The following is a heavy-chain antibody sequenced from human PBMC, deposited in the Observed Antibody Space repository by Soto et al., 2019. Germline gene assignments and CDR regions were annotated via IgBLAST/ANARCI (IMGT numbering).Heavy chain of an antibody. J-gene: IGHJ4*02. CDR1: GGSFSGYY. V-gene: IGHV4-34*01. CDR3: ARGPLQYDYVSFFRSRYYFDY. D-gene: IGHD3-16*01. Sequence: SETLSLTCAVYGGSFSGYYWSWIRQPPGKGLEWIGEINHSGSTNYNPSLKSRVTISVDTSKNQFSLKLSSVTAADTAVYYCARGPLQYDYVSFFRSRYYFDYWGQGTLVTVSS. CDR2: INHSGST.